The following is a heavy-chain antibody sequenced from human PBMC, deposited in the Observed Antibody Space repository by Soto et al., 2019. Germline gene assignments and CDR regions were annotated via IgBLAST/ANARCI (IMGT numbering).Heavy chain of an antibody. CDR3: ATSLIAAAFDY. D-gene: IGHD6-13*01. V-gene: IGHV3-23*01. J-gene: IGHJ4*02. CDR2: ISGSGGST. CDR1: RITFSSYA. Sequence: EEQLLESGGGLVQPGGSLRLSCVAPRITFSSYAMSWVRQAPGKGLEWISVISGSGGSTYYADSVKGRFTISRDNSKNTLFLQMNSPRAEDTAVYYCATSLIAAAFDYWGQGTLVTVSS.